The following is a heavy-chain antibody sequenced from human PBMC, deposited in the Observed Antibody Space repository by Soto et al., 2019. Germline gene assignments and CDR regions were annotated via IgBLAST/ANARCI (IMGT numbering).Heavy chain of an antibody. CDR3: ARHQRYGDYIFDY. Sequence: SDTLSLTCTVPGGSISSYYWSWIRQPPGKGLEWIGYIYYSGSTNYNPSLKSRVTISVDTSKNQFSLKLGSVTAADTAVYYCARHQRYGDYIFDYWGKGTLVTVSS. CDR1: GGSISSYY. J-gene: IGHJ4*02. CDR2: IYYSGST. D-gene: IGHD4-17*01. V-gene: IGHV4-59*08.